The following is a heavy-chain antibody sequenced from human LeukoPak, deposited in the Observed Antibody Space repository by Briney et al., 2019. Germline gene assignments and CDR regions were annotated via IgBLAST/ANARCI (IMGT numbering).Heavy chain of an antibody. V-gene: IGHV5-51*01. CDR2: IYPGDSDT. CDR3: ARSDYGDAFDI. CDR1: GYRLTNNW. Sequence: GKSLKISCKISGYRLTNNWIGWVRQVPGKGLEWMGLIYPGDSDTRYSPSFQGQVTFSVDASISTAYLQLSGLRASDTAMYYCARSDYGDAFDIWGQGAMVTVSS. J-gene: IGHJ3*02. D-gene: IGHD4-17*01.